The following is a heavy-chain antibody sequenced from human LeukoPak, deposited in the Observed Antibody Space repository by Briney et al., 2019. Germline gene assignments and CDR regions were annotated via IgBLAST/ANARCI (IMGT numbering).Heavy chain of an antibody. CDR3: AKDTGNFNLGDY. D-gene: IGHD5-18*01. V-gene: IGHV1-2*02. J-gene: IGHJ4*02. CDR2: INPNSGT. Sequence: ASVKVSCKASGYTFTGYYMHWVRQAPGQGLEWVGWINPNSGTKYAEKFHGRVTMTRDTSLSIASMELRSLRSDDTAVYYCAKDTGNFNLGDYWGQGTLVTVSS. CDR1: GYTFTGYY.